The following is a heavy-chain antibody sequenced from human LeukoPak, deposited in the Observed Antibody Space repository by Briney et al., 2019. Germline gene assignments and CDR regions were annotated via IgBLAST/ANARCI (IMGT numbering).Heavy chain of an antibody. V-gene: IGHV1-2*02. CDR2: INPNSGGT. Sequence: ASVKVSCKVSGYTFTSYGISWVRQAPGQGLEWMGWINPNSGGTNYAQKFQGRVTMTRDTSISTAYMELSRLRSDDTAVYYCARDFQLGTYYYYYYMDVWGKGTTVTVSS. CDR3: ARDFQLGTYYYYYYMDV. D-gene: IGHD7-27*01. CDR1: GYTFTSYG. J-gene: IGHJ6*03.